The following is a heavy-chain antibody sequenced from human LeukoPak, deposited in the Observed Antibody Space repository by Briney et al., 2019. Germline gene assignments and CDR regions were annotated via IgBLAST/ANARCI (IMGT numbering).Heavy chain of an antibody. J-gene: IGHJ5*02. CDR3: AKDSHTSGWDNWFDP. Sequence: PGGSLRLSCAASGFTFSNAWMNWVRQAPGKGLEWVGRIKSKTDGGTTDYAAPVKGRFTISRDDSKNTLYLQMNSLKTEDTAVYYCAKDSHTSGWDNWFDPWGQGTLVTVSS. D-gene: IGHD6-19*01. CDR2: IKSKTDGGTT. CDR1: GFTFSNAW. V-gene: IGHV3-15*07.